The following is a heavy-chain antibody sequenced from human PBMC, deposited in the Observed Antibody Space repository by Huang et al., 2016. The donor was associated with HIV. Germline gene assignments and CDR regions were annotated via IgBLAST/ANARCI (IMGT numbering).Heavy chain of an antibody. D-gene: IGHD3-3*01. CDR3: AREGGFLDYMDV. J-gene: IGHJ6*03. CDR1: GDSISSGSYF. Sequence: QVQLQESGPRLVKPSQTLSLTCNVSGDSISSGSYFWSWIRQPAGKGLEWIGQVYISGTTNYNPSLKSRVAISVDRSKNQFSLNLSSVTAADTAVYYCAREGGFLDYMDVWGRGATVTVSS. CDR2: VYISGTT. V-gene: IGHV4-61*09.